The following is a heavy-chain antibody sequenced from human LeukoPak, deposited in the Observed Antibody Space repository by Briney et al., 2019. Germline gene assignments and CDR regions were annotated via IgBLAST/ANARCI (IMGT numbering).Heavy chain of an antibody. V-gene: IGHV3-7*01. CDR2: IKQDGSEK. Sequence: PGGSLRLSCAASGFTFSSYWMSWVRQAPGKGLEWVANIKQDGSEKYYVDSVKGRFTISRDNAKNSLYLQMNSLRAEDTAVYYCARDLQVGRSSGWYYYWGQGTLVTVSS. D-gene: IGHD6-19*01. CDR3: ARDLQVGRSSGWYYY. CDR1: GFTFSSYW. J-gene: IGHJ4*02.